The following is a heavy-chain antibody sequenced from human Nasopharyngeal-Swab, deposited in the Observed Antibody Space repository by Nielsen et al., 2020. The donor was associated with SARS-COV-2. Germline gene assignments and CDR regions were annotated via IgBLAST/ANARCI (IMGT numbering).Heavy chain of an antibody. CDR2: IYYSGST. V-gene: IGHV4-34*01. CDR1: GGSFSGYY. Sequence: SETLSLTCAVYGGSFSGYYWSWIRQHPGKGLEWIGYIYYSGSTYYNPSLKSRVTISVDTSKNQFSLKLSSVTAADTAVYYCVRGYGDYDYWGQGTLVTVSS. J-gene: IGHJ4*02. CDR3: VRGYGDYDY. D-gene: IGHD4-17*01.